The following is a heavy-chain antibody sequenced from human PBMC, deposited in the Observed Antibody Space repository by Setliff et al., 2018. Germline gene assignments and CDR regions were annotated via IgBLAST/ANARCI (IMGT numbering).Heavy chain of an antibody. Sequence: PGGSLRLSCVASTFTFSNYAVTWVRQAPGKGLEWVSSIHVDGSRTFYADSVKGRFTISRDNSRNTLYLQMNSLRAADTALYYCSRDPGFHSGTWCLGDWGQGIQVTVSS. V-gene: IGHV3-23*01. CDR3: SRDPGFHSGTWCLGD. CDR1: TFTFSNYA. CDR2: IHVDGSRT. D-gene: IGHD2-8*01. J-gene: IGHJ4*02.